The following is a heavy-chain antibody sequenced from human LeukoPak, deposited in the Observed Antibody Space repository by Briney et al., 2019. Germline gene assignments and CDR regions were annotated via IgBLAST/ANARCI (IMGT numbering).Heavy chain of an antibody. V-gene: IGHV3-23*01. J-gene: IGHJ4*02. CDR1: GFTFSSYA. D-gene: IGHD2-2*01. Sequence: GGSLRLSCAASGFTFSSYAMSWVRQAPGKGLEWASAISGSGGSTYYADSVKGRFTISRDNSKNTLYLQMNSLRAEDTAVYYCAKGRQAYQLLEIDYWGQGTLVTGSS. CDR2: ISGSGGST. CDR3: AKGRQAYQLLEIDY.